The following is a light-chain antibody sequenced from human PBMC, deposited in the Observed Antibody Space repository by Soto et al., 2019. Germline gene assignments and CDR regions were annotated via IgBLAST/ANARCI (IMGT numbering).Light chain of an antibody. J-gene: IGLJ1*01. V-gene: IGLV1-47*01. CDR3: AAWDDTLSGYV. CDR1: TPNIGTHY. Sequence: QSVLTQPPSASGTPGQRVTISCSGSTPNIGTHYVSWYQHLPGSAPKLLIHSNDQRPSGVPDRISASRSGTSASLAISGLRSEDEADYYCAAWDDTLSGYVFGAGTKVTVL. CDR2: SND.